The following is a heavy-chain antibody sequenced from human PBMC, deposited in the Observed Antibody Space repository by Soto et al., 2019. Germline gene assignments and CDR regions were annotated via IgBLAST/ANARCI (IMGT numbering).Heavy chain of an antibody. J-gene: IGHJ4*02. D-gene: IGHD6-19*01. CDR2: TYYRSKWYN. CDR1: GDSVSSNSAA. V-gene: IGHV6-1*01. CDR3: ARDPRDSSGWYVPFWQGGPFDY. Sequence: SQTLSLTCAISGDSVSSNSAAWNWIRQSPSRGLEWLGRTYYRSKWYNDYAVSVKSRITINPDTSKNQFSLQLNSVTPEDTAVYYCARDPRDSSGWYVPFWQGGPFDYWGQGTLVTVSS.